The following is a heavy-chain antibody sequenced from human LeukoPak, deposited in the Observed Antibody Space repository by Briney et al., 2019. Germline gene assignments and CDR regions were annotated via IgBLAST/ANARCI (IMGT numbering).Heavy chain of an antibody. D-gene: IGHD5-24*01. CDR3: ARDFREMATIERYYYYYMDV. J-gene: IGHJ6*03. CDR1: GFTFSSYS. CDR2: ISSSSSTI. V-gene: IGHV3-48*04. Sequence: GGSLRLSCAASGFTFSSYSMNWVRQAPWKGLEWVSYISSSSSTIYYANSVKGRFTISRDNAKNSLYLQMNSLRAEDTAVYYCARDFREMATIERYYYYYMDVWGKGTTVTVSS.